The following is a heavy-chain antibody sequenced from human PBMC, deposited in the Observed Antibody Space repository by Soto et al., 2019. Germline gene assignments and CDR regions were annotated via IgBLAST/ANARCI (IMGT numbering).Heavy chain of an antibody. CDR3: ARAEVYTSSWYAMDV. J-gene: IGHJ6*02. CDR1: GYVVSTYG. Sequence: QAQLVQSGAEVKKPGASVKVSCKASGYVVSTYGITWVRQAPGQGLEWMGWISGYNGNTDDGQKLQGRVTLTIDASTTPAYMDLGNLKSDDTAVHYCARAEVYTSSWYAMDVWGQGTTVIVSS. V-gene: IGHV1-18*01. CDR2: ISGYNGNT. D-gene: IGHD6-13*01.